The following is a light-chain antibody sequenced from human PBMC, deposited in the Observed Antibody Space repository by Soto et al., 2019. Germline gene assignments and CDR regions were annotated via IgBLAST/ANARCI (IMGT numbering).Light chain of an antibody. J-gene: IGLJ1*01. CDR1: SSDVGGYNY. V-gene: IGLV2-11*01. CDR2: DVT. CDR3: CSHAGSYTYF. Sequence: QSVLTQPRSVSGSPGQSLTISCTGTSSDVGGYNYVSWYQQHPGKAPKLMIYDVTKRPSGVPDRFSGSKSGNTASLTISGLQAEDEGDYYCCSHAGSYTYFFGTGTKLTVL.